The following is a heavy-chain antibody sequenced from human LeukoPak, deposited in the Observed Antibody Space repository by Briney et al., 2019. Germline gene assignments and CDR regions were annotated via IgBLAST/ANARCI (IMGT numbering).Heavy chain of an antibody. V-gene: IGHV3-33*06. D-gene: IGHD3-22*01. CDR2: FCYSVSNK. CDR1: GFTFSSYG. J-gene: IGHJ4*02. CDR3: AKDGGVVFIGDELDY. Sequence: PGRXXRLSCAASGFTFSSYGMHWVRQAPGKGLEGVAVFCYSVSNKYSAASVNRRFTISRYNSKNTLYLPMNSLRAEDTAVYYCAKDGGVVFIGDELDYWGQGTLVTVSS.